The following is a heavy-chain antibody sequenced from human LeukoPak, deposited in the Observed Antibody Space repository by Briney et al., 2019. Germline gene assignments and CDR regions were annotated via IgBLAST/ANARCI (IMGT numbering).Heavy chain of an antibody. D-gene: IGHD3-3*01. Sequence: ASVKVSCKASGYTFTSYGISWVRQAPGQGLEWMGWISAYNGNTNYAQKLQGRVTMTTDTSTSTAYMELRSLRSDDTAVYYCARDLAVLRFLEWLFDYWGQGTLVTVPS. J-gene: IGHJ4*02. V-gene: IGHV1-18*01. CDR3: ARDLAVLRFLEWLFDY. CDR2: ISAYNGNT. CDR1: GYTFTSYG.